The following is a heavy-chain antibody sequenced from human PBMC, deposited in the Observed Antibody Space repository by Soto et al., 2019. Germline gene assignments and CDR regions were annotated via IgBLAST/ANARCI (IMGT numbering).Heavy chain of an antibody. Sequence: GGSLRLSCAASGFTFSSYGMHWVRQAPGKGLEWVAVISYDGSNKYYADSVKGRFTISRDNSKNTLYLQMNSLRAEDTAVYYCAKDLSSYSIAVALFDYWGQGTLVTVSS. CDR1: GFTFSSYG. V-gene: IGHV3-30*18. D-gene: IGHD6-19*01. CDR3: AKDLSSYSIAVALFDY. J-gene: IGHJ4*02. CDR2: ISYDGSNK.